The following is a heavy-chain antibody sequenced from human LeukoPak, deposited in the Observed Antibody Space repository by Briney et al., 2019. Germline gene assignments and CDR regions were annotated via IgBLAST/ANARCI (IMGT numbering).Heavy chain of an antibody. CDR3: ARGRAPDFWSGYYPPGYYMDV. Sequence: PSETLSLTCAVYGGSFRGFYWSWIRQPPGMGLEWIGEINHSGSTNYNPSLKSRVTISVDTSKNQFSLKLSSVTAADTAVYYCARGRAPDFWSGYYPPGYYMDVWGKGTTVTVYS. J-gene: IGHJ6*03. D-gene: IGHD3-3*01. CDR2: INHSGST. CDR1: GGSFRGFY. V-gene: IGHV4-34*01.